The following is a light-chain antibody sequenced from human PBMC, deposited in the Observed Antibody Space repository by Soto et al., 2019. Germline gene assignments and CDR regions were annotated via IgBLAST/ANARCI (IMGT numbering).Light chain of an antibody. J-gene: IGKJ1*01. CDR2: GAS. V-gene: IGKV3-15*01. CDR3: QQYRGWPRT. CDR1: QTISSW. Sequence: MTQSPSTLSGSVGDRVTITCRASQTISSWLAWYQQKPGQAPRLLIYGASTRATDMSGTFSGRGSGTEFTLTINNLRPEDFAVYYCQQYRGWPRTFGQGTKVDIK.